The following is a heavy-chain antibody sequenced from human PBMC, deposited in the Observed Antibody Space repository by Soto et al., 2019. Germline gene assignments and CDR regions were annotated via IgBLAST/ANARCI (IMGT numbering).Heavy chain of an antibody. CDR1: GDSVSIYSGA. CDR3: ANDPGYSLDY. D-gene: IGHD5-12*01. Sequence: SQTLSLTCAISGDSVSIYSGAWNWIRQSPSRGLEWLGRTYYRSKWYYDYAESVKSRIIISVDTSKNQFSLQLNSVTPEDAAVYYGANDPGYSLDYWVQGTQVTVSS. V-gene: IGHV6-1*01. J-gene: IGHJ4*02. CDR2: TYYRSKWYY.